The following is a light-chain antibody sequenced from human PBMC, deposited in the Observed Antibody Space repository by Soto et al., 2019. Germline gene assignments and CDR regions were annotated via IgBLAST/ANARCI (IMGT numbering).Light chain of an antibody. J-gene: IGKJ1*01. CDR3: QQYNSYSWT. CDR2: DAS. V-gene: IGKV1-5*01. CDR1: ESVSKW. Sequence: DIQMNQSPSFLSASVGDKVTITCRATESVSKWLAWYQEKPGNPPRPLIYDASTLESGVPSRFSGSGSGTEFTLTISSLQADDFAIYYCQQYNSYSWTFGQGTKVEMK.